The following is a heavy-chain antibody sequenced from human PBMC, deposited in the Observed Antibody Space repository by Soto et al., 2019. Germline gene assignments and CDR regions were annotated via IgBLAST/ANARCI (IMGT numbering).Heavy chain of an antibody. J-gene: IGHJ4*02. Sequence: PGWSLRLSCAASGFTFSNVWLSWVRQGPGKGLEWLGRIKSRTENETTDYASPARGRFIISRDDSKNMLYLQLNSLKSEDTGVYYCGTGWPHANSSFDDWGQGTLVTVAS. CDR3: GTGWPHANSSFDD. V-gene: IGHV3-15*01. CDR2: IKSRTENETT. D-gene: IGHD2-2*01. CDR1: GFTFSNVW.